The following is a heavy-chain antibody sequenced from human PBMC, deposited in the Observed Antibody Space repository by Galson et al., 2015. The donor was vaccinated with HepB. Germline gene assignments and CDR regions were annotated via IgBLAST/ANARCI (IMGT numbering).Heavy chain of an antibody. CDR1: GFAFGNYG. J-gene: IGHJ4*02. CDR2: IWKDGSNK. D-gene: IGHD6-13*01. Sequence: SLRLSCAASGFAFGNYGMHWVRQAPGKGLEWMALIWKDGSNKHYADSLKGRFRISRDNAKNTLFLEADSLRAEDTAVYYCAREDATITVAALEYWGQGVLVNVSS. CDR3: AREDATITVAALEY. V-gene: IGHV3-33*01.